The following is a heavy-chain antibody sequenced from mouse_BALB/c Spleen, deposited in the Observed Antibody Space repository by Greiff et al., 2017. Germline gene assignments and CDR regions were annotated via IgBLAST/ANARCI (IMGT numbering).Heavy chain of an antibody. Sequence: VQLQQSRAELVRPGVSVKISCKGSGYTFTDYAMHWVKQSHAKSLEWIGVISTYYGDASYNQKFKGKATMTVDKSSSTAYMELARLTSEDSAIYYCAGGLRRKGAMDYWGQGTSVTVSS. CDR1: GYTFTDYA. J-gene: IGHJ4*01. CDR2: ISTYYGDA. CDR3: AGGLRRKGAMDY. D-gene: IGHD2-2*01. V-gene: IGHV1S137*01.